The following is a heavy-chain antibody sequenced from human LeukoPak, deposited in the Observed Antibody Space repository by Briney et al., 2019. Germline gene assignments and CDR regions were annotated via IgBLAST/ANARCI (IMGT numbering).Heavy chain of an antibody. CDR1: GFTFSSYW. CDR3: ARDPDYYDSSGYADY. D-gene: IGHD3-22*01. CDR2: IKSDGSST. V-gene: IGHV3-74*01. Sequence: GGSLRLSCAASGFTFSSYWMHWVRQAPGKGLVWVSRIKSDGSSTSYADSVKGRFTISRDNSKNTLYLQMNSLRAEDTAVYYCARDPDYYDSSGYADYWGQGTLVTVSS. J-gene: IGHJ4*02.